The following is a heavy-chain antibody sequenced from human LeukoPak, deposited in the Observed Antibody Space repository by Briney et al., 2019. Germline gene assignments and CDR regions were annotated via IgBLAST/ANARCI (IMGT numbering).Heavy chain of an antibody. V-gene: IGHV4-4*07. CDR2: INGNGGT. J-gene: IGHJ4*02. CDR1: NGSIGFYF. D-gene: IGHD6-19*01. Sequence: SETLSLTCTVSNGSIGFYFWSWIRQPAGKGLEWIGRINGNGGTNYNPSLKSRVTMSVDTSKSQFSLNLKSVTASDTAVYYCARREGSSGRGFDYWGQGTLVSVSS. CDR3: ARREGSSGRGFDY.